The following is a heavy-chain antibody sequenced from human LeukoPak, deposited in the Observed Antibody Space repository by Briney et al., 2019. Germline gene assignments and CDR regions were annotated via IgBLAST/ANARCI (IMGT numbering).Heavy chain of an antibody. CDR3: ARGLYDSSHYYYYGMDV. CDR2: MNPNSGNT. Sequence: ASVKVSCKASGYTFTSYDINWVRQATGQGLEWMGWMNPNSGNTGCAQKFQGRVTMTRNTSISTAYMELSSLRSEDTAVYYCARGLYDSSHYYYYGMDVWGQGTTVTVSS. V-gene: IGHV1-8*01. CDR1: GYTFTSYD. J-gene: IGHJ6*02. D-gene: IGHD3-22*01.